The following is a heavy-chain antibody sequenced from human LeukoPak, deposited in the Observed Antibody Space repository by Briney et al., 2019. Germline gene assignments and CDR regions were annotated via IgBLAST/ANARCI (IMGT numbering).Heavy chain of an antibody. J-gene: IGHJ4*02. Sequence: SETLSLTCTVSGGSISSGDYYWSWIRQPPGKGLEWIGEINHSGSTNYNPSLKSRVTISVDTSKNQFSLKLSSVTAADTAVYYCARGPHSSSWFYFDYWGQGTLVTVSS. CDR3: ARGPHSSSWFYFDY. D-gene: IGHD6-13*01. V-gene: IGHV4-39*07. CDR2: INHSGST. CDR1: GGSISSGDYY.